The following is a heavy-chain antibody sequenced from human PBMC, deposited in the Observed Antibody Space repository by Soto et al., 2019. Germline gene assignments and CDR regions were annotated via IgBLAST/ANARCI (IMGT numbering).Heavy chain of an antibody. J-gene: IGHJ5*02. CDR2: ISAYNGNT. CDR3: AKDRPRLTQQFNGVS. V-gene: IGHV1-18*01. D-gene: IGHD2-8*01. Sequence: QIQLVQSGAEVKKPGASVRVSCKASGYPFSSHGFSWVRQGPGQGLERMGWISAYNGNTDYAQKFQGRVTLTTGPSTSTAYMELRSLRSDDPAVYYCAKDRPRLTQQFNGVSWGQGTLVTVSS. CDR1: GYPFSSHG.